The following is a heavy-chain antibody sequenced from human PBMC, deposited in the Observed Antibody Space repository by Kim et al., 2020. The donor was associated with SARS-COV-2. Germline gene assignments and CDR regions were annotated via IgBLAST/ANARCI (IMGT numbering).Heavy chain of an antibody. CDR1: GFTFSSYG. J-gene: IGHJ4*02. CDR3: AKEHLSSSWYSSLSGDY. CDR2: ISYDGSNK. Sequence: GGSLRLSCAASGFTFSSYGMHWVRQAPGKGLEWVAVISYDGSNKYYADSVKGRFTISRDNSKNTLYLQMNSLRAEDTAVYYCAKEHLSSSWYSSLSGDYWGQGTLVTVSS. D-gene: IGHD6-13*01. V-gene: IGHV3-30*18.